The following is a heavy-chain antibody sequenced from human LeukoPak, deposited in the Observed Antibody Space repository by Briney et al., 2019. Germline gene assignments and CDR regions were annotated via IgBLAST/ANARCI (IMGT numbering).Heavy chain of an antibody. CDR2: IYYSGST. Sequence: PSETLSLTCTVSGGSISSSSYYWGWIRQPPGKGLEWIGSIYYSGSTYYNPSLKSRVTISVDTSKNQFSLKLSSVTAADTAVYYCARRVGDYVDYWGQGTLVTVSS. D-gene: IGHD4-17*01. V-gene: IGHV4-39*01. J-gene: IGHJ4*02. CDR3: ARRVGDYVDY. CDR1: GGSISSSSYY.